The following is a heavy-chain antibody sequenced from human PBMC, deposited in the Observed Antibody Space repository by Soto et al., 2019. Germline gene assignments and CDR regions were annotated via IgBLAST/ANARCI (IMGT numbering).Heavy chain of an antibody. CDR3: AKDHRLDSYGKYYYGMDV. CDR2: ISGSGGST. D-gene: IGHD5-18*01. Sequence: PGGSLRLSCAASGFTFSSYAMSWVRQAPGKGLEWVSAISGSGGSTYYADSVKGRFTISRDNSKNTLYLQMNSLRAEDTAVYYCAKDHRLDSYGKYYYGMDVWGQGTTITVSS. V-gene: IGHV3-23*01. CDR1: GFTFSSYA. J-gene: IGHJ6*02.